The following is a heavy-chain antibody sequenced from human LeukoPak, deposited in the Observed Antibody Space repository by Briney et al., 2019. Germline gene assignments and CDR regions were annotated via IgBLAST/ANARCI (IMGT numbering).Heavy chain of an antibody. J-gene: IGHJ4*02. D-gene: IGHD2-21*02. Sequence: GGSLRLSCAASGFTFSSLSMNWVRQAPGKGLEWVSSISSSSGSIYYADSLKGRFTISRDNAKNSLYLQMDSLRAGDTAEYYCAGHTTYCGGGCYSLTDYWGQGTLVSVSS. CDR1: GFTFSSLS. V-gene: IGHV3-21*01. CDR3: AGHTTYCGGGCYSLTDY. CDR2: ISSSSGSI.